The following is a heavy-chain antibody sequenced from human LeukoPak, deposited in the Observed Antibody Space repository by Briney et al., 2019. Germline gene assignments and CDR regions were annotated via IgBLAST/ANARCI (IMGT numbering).Heavy chain of an antibody. V-gene: IGHV4-31*03. Sequence: SETLSLTCTVSGGSISSGGYYWSWIRQHPGKGLEWIGYIYYSGSTYYNPSLKSRVTISVDTSKNQFSLKLSSVTAADTAVYYCARRKLRGGWFDPWGQGTLVTVSS. CDR1: GGSISSGGYY. CDR2: IYYSGST. J-gene: IGHJ5*02. CDR3: ARRKLRGGWFDP. D-gene: IGHD1-7*01.